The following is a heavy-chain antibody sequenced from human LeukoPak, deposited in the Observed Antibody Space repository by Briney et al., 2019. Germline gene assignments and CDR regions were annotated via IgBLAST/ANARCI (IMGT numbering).Heavy chain of an antibody. J-gene: IGHJ4*02. CDR2: ISSSSSYI. V-gene: IGHV3-21*01. CDR3: ARGPAVTIFGVGISGMDY. D-gene: IGHD3-3*01. Sequence: GGSLRLSCAASGFTFSSYAMSWVRQAPGKGLEWVSSISSSSSYIYYADSVKGRFTISRDNAKNSLYLQMNSLRAEDTAVYYCARGPAVTIFGVGISGMDYWGQGTLVTVSS. CDR1: GFTFSSYA.